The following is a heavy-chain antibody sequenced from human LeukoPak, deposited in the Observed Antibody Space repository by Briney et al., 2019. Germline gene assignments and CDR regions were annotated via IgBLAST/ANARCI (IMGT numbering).Heavy chain of an antibody. Sequence: KPSETLSLTCTVSGGSISSSSYYWGWIRQPPGKGLEWIGSIYYSGSTYYNPSLKSRVTISVDTSKNQSSLKLSSVTAADTAVYYCARRGYSSSWSPSGYFDYWGQGTLVTVSS. CDR3: ARRGYSSSWSPSGYFDY. CDR2: IYYSGST. D-gene: IGHD6-13*01. CDR1: GGSISSSSYY. V-gene: IGHV4-39*01. J-gene: IGHJ4*02.